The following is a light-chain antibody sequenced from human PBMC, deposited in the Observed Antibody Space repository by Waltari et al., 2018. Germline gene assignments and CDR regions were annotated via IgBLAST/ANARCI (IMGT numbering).Light chain of an antibody. CDR1: QNIRTR. CDR2: EVS. Sequence: DVQMTQSPSSLSASIADRVTITCRARQNIRTRLIWYQQKPGRAPKVLIYEVSNLQSGVPSRFSGTGSGTDFTLTISSPQPEDSATYYCQQSSHIPYTFGQGTKLEIK. V-gene: IGKV1-39*01. J-gene: IGKJ2*01. CDR3: QQSSHIPYT.